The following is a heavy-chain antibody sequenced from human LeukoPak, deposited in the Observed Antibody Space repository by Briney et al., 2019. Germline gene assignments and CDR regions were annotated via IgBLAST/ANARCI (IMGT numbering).Heavy chain of an antibody. CDR3: ARRQGCSSTSCPPDS. Sequence: PGESLKISCRGSGYSFTTYWIDWVRQMPGKGLEWMGIIYPGDSDTRYSPSFQGQVTMSADKSINTAYLQWSSLKASDTAMYYCARRQGCSSTSCPPDSWGQGTLVTVSS. CDR2: IYPGDSDT. J-gene: IGHJ4*02. CDR1: GYSFTTYW. V-gene: IGHV5-51*01. D-gene: IGHD2-2*01.